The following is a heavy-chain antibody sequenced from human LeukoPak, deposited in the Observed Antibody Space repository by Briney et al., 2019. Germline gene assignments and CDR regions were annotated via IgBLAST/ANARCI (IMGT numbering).Heavy chain of an antibody. Sequence: ASVKVSCKVSGYTFTGYYMHWVRQAPGQGLEWMGWINPNSGGTNYAQKFQGRVTMTRDTSISTAYMELSRLRSDDTAVYYCARVDYGDYPFDYWGQGTLVTVSS. V-gene: IGHV1-2*02. CDR2: INPNSGGT. CDR1: GYTFTGYY. CDR3: ARVDYGDYPFDY. D-gene: IGHD4-17*01. J-gene: IGHJ4*02.